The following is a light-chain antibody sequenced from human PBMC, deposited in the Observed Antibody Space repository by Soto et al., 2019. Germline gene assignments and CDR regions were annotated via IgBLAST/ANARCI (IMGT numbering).Light chain of an antibody. V-gene: IGKV3-20*01. J-gene: IGKJ1*01. CDR3: QQYGRSPAT. Sequence: EIVLTQSPGTLSLSPGERATLSCRASQNVIGSQLAWYQQKPGRAPRLLIYGTFTRATGVPDRFFGSASGTDFTLTITALEPEDFALYFCQQYGRSPATFGQGTKVEVK. CDR2: GTF. CDR1: QNVIGSQ.